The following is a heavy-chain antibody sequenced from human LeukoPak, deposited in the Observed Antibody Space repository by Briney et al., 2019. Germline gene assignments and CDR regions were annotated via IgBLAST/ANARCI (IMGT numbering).Heavy chain of an antibody. V-gene: IGHV1-24*01. CDR1: GYTLTELP. J-gene: IGHJ6*03. CDR3: APLRTTDYYYYMDV. D-gene: IGHD1-1*01. CDR2: FDPEDGET. Sequence: ASVKVSCKVSGYTLTELPMHWVRQAPGKGLEWMGGFDPEDGETIYAQKFQGRVTMTEDTSTDTAYMELSSLRSEDTAVYYCAPLRTTDYYYYMDVWGKGTTVTVSS.